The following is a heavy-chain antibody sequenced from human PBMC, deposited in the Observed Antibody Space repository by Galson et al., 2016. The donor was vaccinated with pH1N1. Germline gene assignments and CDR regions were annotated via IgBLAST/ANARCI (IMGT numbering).Heavy chain of an antibody. Sequence: SVKVSCKASGGTFSNSAISWVRQAPGQGLEWVGGISPIFGSINYAQRFQGRVTVSADIFTNTAYMELSRLRSEDTAIYYCATAGPLVREILYYSYAMDVWGQGTTVTVSS. CDR2: ISPIFGSI. J-gene: IGHJ6*02. CDR1: GGTFSNSA. V-gene: IGHV1-69*06. CDR3: ATAGPLVREILYYSYAMDV. D-gene: IGHD3-10*01.